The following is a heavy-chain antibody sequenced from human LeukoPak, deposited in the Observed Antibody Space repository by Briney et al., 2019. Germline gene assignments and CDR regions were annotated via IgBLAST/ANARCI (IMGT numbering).Heavy chain of an antibody. CDR2: ISSSGTNI. V-gene: IGHV3-21*01. Sequence: PGGSLRLSCAASGFTFSSYTMNWVRQAPGRGLQWVSSISSSGTNINYADSVKGRFTISRDNAKNSLYLQMNSLRAEDTAVYYCARLGKYSSGWYDFEYWGQGALVTVSS. J-gene: IGHJ4*02. CDR3: ARLGKYSSGWYDFEY. CDR1: GFTFSSYT. D-gene: IGHD6-19*01.